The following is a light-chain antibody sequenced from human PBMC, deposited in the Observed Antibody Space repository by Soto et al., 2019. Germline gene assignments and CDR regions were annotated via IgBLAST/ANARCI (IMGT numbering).Light chain of an antibody. CDR2: KAS. Sequence: DIQMTQSPSTLSASVGDRVTIICRASQSISTWLAWYQQKPGKAPKLIINKASTLQSGVPSRFSGSGSGTDFILTIDSLQADDFATYYCQQYNSHWWTFGQGTKVDIK. J-gene: IGKJ1*01. CDR3: QQYNSHWWT. V-gene: IGKV1-5*03. CDR1: QSISTW.